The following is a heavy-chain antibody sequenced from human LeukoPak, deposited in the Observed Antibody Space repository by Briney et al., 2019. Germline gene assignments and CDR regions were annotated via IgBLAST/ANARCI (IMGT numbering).Heavy chain of an antibody. D-gene: IGHD1-26*01. CDR3: AREYSGSFYGQLDY. CDR1: GGSISSYY. Sequence: SETLSLTCTVSGGSISSYYWSWIRQPAGKGLEWIGRIYTSGSTNYNPSLKSRVTMSVDTSKNQFSLKLSSVTAADTAVYYCAREYSGSFYGQLDYWGQGTLVTVSS. CDR2: IYTSGST. J-gene: IGHJ4*02. V-gene: IGHV4-4*07.